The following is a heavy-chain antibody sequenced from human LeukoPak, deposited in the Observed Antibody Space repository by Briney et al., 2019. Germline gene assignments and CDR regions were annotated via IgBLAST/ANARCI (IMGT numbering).Heavy chain of an antibody. CDR1: GVTFSKAW. CDR3: STYVHGTDY. D-gene: IGHD1-1*01. J-gene: IGHJ4*02. CDR2: IISKIDGGKA. Sequence: GGSLRLSCAASGVTFSKAWMTWVRQAPGKGLEWVGRIISKIDGGKADYAAPGKGRFTTPRDDSKDTLYLKINSLEAEDRALYYCSTYVHGTDYWGQGTLVTVS. V-gene: IGHV3-15*01.